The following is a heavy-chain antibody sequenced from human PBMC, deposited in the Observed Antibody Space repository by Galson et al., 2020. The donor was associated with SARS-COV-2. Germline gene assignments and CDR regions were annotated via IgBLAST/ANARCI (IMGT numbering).Heavy chain of an antibody. CDR2: ISAYNGNT. V-gene: IGHV1-18*01. J-gene: IGHJ4*02. CDR3: ARGAEYYDFWSGRDENDY. CDR1: GYTFTSYG. D-gene: IGHD3-3*01. Sequence: ASVKVSCKASGYTFTSYGISWVRQAPGQGLEWMGWISAYNGNTNYAQKLQGRVTMTTDTSTSTAYMELRSLRSDDTAVYYCARGAEYYDFWSGRDENDYWGQGTLVTVSS.